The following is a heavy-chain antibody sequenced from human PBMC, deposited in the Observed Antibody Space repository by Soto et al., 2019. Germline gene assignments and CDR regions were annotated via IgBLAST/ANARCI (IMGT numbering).Heavy chain of an antibody. V-gene: IGHV5-51*01. CDR1: GYSFSNYW. Sequence: PGESLKISCKGSGYSFSNYWIAWVRQMPGKGLEYMGIIYPSVSQTRYSPSFQGQVTISADKSISTAYLQWSNLTASDTAIYYCARHGFYGDYSSNYFDPWGQGTLVTVSS. D-gene: IGHD4-17*01. J-gene: IGHJ5*02. CDR2: IYPSVSQT. CDR3: ARHGFYGDYSSNYFDP.